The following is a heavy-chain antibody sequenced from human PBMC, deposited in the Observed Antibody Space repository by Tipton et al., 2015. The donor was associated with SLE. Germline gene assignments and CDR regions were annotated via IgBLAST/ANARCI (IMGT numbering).Heavy chain of an antibody. J-gene: IGHJ6*04. CDR3: ARDATSYDPGYMDV. Sequence: TLSLTCAVYGGSLSGYYWSWIRQPPGKGLEWIGEINDSGAIKSNPSLKSRVNISVDTSKNQFSLRLSSVTAGDTAVYYCARDATSYDPGYMDVWGKGSTVTVSS. CDR2: INDSGAI. D-gene: IGHD5-12*01. CDR1: GGSLSGYY. V-gene: IGHV4-34*01.